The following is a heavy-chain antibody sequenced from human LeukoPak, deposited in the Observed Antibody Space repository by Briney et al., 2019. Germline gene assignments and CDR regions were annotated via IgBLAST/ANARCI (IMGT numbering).Heavy chain of an antibody. CDR3: ARARRLYYYDSSYYFDY. Sequence: SETLSLTCAVYGGSFSGYYWSWIRQPPEKGLEWIGEINHSGSTNYNPSLKSRVTISVDTSKNQFSLKLSSVTAADTAVYYCARARRLYYYDSSYYFDYWGQGTLVTVSS. J-gene: IGHJ4*02. CDR2: INHSGST. V-gene: IGHV4-34*01. CDR1: GGSFSGYY. D-gene: IGHD3-22*01.